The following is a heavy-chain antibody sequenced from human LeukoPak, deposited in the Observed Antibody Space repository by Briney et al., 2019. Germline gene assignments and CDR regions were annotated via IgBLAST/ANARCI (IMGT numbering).Heavy chain of an antibody. J-gene: IGHJ5*01. CDR2: INHSGST. CDR3: ARRPSGSGWFGY. Sequence: SETLSLTCAVFGGSFSGYYWNWIRQAPGTGLEWIGEINHSGSTNYHPSLKSRVTISVDTSKNHLSLKLSSVTAADTAVYYCARRPSGSGWFGYWGQGTLVTVSS. D-gene: IGHD3-10*01. CDR1: GGSFSGYY. V-gene: IGHV4-34*01.